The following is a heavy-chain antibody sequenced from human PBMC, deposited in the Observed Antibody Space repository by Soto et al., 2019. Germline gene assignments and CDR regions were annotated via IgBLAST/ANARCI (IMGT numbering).Heavy chain of an antibody. CDR1: GDSVSSNTAS. V-gene: IGHV6-1*01. CDR3: AKGDNLGPKTGYAFDP. J-gene: IGHJ5*02. D-gene: IGHD5-12*01. CDR2: TYFRSKWYN. Sequence: SQTLSLTCAISGDSVSSNTASWNWIKQSPSRGLEWLGRTYFRSKWYNDYAVSVKSRIIINPDTSNNQFSLQLNSVTPEDTAVYFCAKGDNLGPKTGYAFDPWGQGIMVTVSS.